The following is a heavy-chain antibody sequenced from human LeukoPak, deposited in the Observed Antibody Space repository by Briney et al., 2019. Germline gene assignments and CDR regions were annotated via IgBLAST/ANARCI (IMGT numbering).Heavy chain of an antibody. CDR2: IYYTGST. CDR1: GGSISSYY. CDR3: ARTISGAWFDP. J-gene: IGHJ5*02. D-gene: IGHD3-10*01. Sequence: ASETLSLTCTVSGGSISSYYWSWIRQPPGKGLEWIGYIYYTGSTNYNPSLASRATISVDTSKNQFSLKLTSVTAADTAVYYCARTISGAWFDPWGQGTLVTVSS. V-gene: IGHV4-59*01.